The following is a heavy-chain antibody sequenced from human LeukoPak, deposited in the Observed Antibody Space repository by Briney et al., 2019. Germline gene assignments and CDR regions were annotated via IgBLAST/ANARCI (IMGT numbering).Heavy chain of an antibody. D-gene: IGHD3-3*01. CDR1: GGSISSYY. CDR2: IYYSGST. J-gene: IGHJ6*03. V-gene: IGHV4-59*01. CDR3: ATARAYYDFWSGYSTYYYMDV. Sequence: SETLSPTCTVSGGSISSYYWSWIRQPPGKGLEWIGYIYYSGSTNYNPSLKSRVTISVDTSKNQFSLKLSSVTAADTAVYYCATARAYYDFWSGYSTYYYMDVWGKGTTVTVSS.